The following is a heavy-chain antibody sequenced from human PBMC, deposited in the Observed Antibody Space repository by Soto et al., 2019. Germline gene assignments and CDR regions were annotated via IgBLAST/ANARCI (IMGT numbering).Heavy chain of an antibody. J-gene: IGHJ4*02. V-gene: IGHV3-30*18. CDR2: ISYDGSYQ. Sequence: QAQLVESGGGEVQPGRSLRLSCAASGFTFKSYGMHWVRQAPGKGLEWVAVISYDGSYQYYSDSVKGRFTISRDNSKNTLNLQMNSLRVEDSAMYYCAQAGRSWSGARPDHWGQGTLVSVSS. CDR3: AQAGRSWSGARPDH. D-gene: IGHD1-26*01. CDR1: GFTFKSYG.